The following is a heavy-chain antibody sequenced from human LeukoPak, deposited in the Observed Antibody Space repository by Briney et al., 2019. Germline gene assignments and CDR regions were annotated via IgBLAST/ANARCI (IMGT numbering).Heavy chain of an antibody. J-gene: IGHJ6*02. CDR3: AKDLSVGGNSRDYYYYGMDV. V-gene: IGHV3-74*01. D-gene: IGHD4-23*01. Sequence: GGSLRLSCAASGFTFRSYWMHWVRQVPGKGLVWVTYIHSDGSSTNYADSVKGRFTISRDNAKNTVYLQMNSLRAEDTAVYYCAKDLSVGGNSRDYYYYGMDVWGQGTTVTVSS. CDR1: GFTFRSYW. CDR2: IHSDGSST.